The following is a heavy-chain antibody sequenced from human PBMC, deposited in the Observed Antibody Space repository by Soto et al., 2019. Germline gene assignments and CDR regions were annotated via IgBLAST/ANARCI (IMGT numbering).Heavy chain of an antibody. CDR2: IYHSGST. D-gene: IGHD3-3*01. CDR3: ARAYYDSWSGYFDY. Sequence: WTWIRQPPGKGLEWMGHIYHSGSTNYNPSLKSRVTISVDTSKNRFSLKVTSVTAADTAIYYCARAYYDSWSGYFDYWGQGTLVTVSS. J-gene: IGHJ4*02. V-gene: IGHV4-59*01.